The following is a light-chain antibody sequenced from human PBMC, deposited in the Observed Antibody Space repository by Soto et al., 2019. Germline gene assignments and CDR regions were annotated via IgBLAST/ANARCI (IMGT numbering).Light chain of an antibody. V-gene: IGLV2-14*01. CDR3: TSYTSYSTYG. CDR1: SSDVGNYNY. Sequence: QSALTQPASVSGSPGQSITISCTGTSSDVGNYNYVSWYQQHPGKAPKLMIYEVNNRPSGVSYRFSGSKSGNTASLTISGLQAENEADYYCTSYTSYSTYGFGTGTIVTVL. J-gene: IGLJ1*01. CDR2: EVN.